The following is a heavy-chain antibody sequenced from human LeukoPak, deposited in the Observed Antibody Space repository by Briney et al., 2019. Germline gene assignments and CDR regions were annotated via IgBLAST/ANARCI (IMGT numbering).Heavy chain of an antibody. Sequence: PGGSLRLSCAASGFTFSDYYMSWIRQAPGKGLEWVSYISSSGSTIYYADSVKGRFTISRDNAKNSLYLQMNSLRAEDTAVYYCARAGDIVVVPAAHIIGRPGWFDPWGQGTLVTVSS. CDR1: GFTFSDYY. J-gene: IGHJ5*02. CDR3: ARAGDIVVVPAAHIIGRPGWFDP. CDR2: ISSSGSTI. D-gene: IGHD2-2*01. V-gene: IGHV3-11*01.